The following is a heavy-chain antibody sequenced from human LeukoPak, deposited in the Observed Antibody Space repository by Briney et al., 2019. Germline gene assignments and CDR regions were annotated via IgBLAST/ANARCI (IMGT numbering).Heavy chain of an antibody. CDR3: ARGDYYGSGSSLDY. D-gene: IGHD3-10*01. J-gene: IGHJ4*02. V-gene: IGHV1-18*01. CDR2: ISAYNGNT. Sequence: ASVKVSCKASGYTFTSYGISWVRQAPGQGLEWMGWISAYNGNTNYAQKFQGRVTMTRDTSISTAYMELSRLRSDDTAVYYCARGDYYGSGSSLDYWGQGTLVTVSS. CDR1: GYTFTSYG.